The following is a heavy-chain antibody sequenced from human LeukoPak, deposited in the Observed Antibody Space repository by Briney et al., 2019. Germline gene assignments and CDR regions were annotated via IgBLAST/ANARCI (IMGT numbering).Heavy chain of an antibody. CDR3: VRDNSGSYLSSYNWFDP. D-gene: IGHD3-10*01. J-gene: IGHJ5*02. Sequence: PGGSLRLSCVASGFTFSSHAMNWVRQAPGKGLEWVSGISGTGTTTSYADSVKGRFSISRDNSKNTLYLQMDSLQAEDAALYYCVRDNSGSYLSSYNWFDPWGQGTLVTVSS. CDR2: ISGTGTTT. CDR1: GFTFSSHA. V-gene: IGHV3-23*01.